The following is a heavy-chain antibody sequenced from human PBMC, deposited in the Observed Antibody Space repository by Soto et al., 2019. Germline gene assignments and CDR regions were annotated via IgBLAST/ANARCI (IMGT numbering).Heavy chain of an antibody. V-gene: IGHV1-46*02. D-gene: IGHD4-17*01. J-gene: IGHJ4*02. CDR1: GYNFNQYY. CDR2: INRRGGNT. Sequence: QVQLVQSGPEVRKPGASVRLSCATSGYNFNQYYIHWVRQAPGHGLEWMGIINRRGGNTECEHKFRGRVPVTGDTSTRTAYMELSSLRSEDTAVYFCARGPDDSDVPRWDHWGQGTLITVSS. CDR3: ARGPDDSDVPRWDH.